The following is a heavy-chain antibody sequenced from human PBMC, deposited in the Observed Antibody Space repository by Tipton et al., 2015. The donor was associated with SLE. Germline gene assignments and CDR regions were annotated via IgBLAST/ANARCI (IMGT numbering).Heavy chain of an antibody. V-gene: IGHV4-4*07. CDR1: GGSISNYY. D-gene: IGHD2-15*01. CDR3: ARGGYCSGGSCYSRYYYGMDV. Sequence: TLSLTCTVSGGSISNYYWSWIRQPAGKGLEWIGRIYTSGYTDYNPSLKSRVTMSVDTSKNQFSLKLSSVTAADTAVYYCARGGYCSGGSCYSRYYYGMDVWGQGTTVTVSS. J-gene: IGHJ6*02. CDR2: IYTSGYT.